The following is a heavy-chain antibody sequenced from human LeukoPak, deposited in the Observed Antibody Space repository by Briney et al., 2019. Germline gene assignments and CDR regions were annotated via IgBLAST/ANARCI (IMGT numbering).Heavy chain of an antibody. V-gene: IGHV1-24*01. CDR2: FDPEDGET. Sequence: GASVKVSCKVSGYTLTELSMHWVRQAHGKGLEWMGGFDPEDGETIYAQKFQGRVTMTEDTSTDTAYMELSSLRSEDTAVYYCATMPIYGDYVPSYWGQGTLVTVSS. CDR3: ATMPIYGDYVPSY. CDR1: GYTLTELS. D-gene: IGHD4-17*01. J-gene: IGHJ4*02.